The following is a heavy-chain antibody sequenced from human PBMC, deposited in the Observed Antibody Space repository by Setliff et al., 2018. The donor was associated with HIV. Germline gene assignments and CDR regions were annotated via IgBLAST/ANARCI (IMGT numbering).Heavy chain of an antibody. V-gene: IGHV4-34*01. D-gene: IGHD1-1*01. Sequence: SETLSLTCAVYGGSFSGYSWSWIRQPPGKGLEWIGEINHSGGTKYNPSLKSRVIISVDTSKNQFSLKLSSVTAADTAVYYCAQLGMVDDFDYWGQGTLVTVSS. CDR1: GGSFSGYS. CDR2: INHSGGT. CDR3: AQLGMVDDFDY. J-gene: IGHJ4*02.